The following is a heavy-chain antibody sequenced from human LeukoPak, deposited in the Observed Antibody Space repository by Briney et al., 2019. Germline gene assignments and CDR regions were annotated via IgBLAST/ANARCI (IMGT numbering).Heavy chain of an antibody. D-gene: IGHD3-22*01. CDR3: ARGARYYDSKGVGAFDI. CDR1: GGSISSSSYY. J-gene: IGHJ3*02. Sequence: NSSETLSLTCTVSGGSISSSSYYWGWIRQPPGKGLEWIGSIYYSGSTYYNPSLKSRVTISVDTSKNQFSLKLSSVTAADTAVYYCARGARYYDSKGVGAFDIWGQGTMVTVSS. V-gene: IGHV4-39*07. CDR2: IYYSGST.